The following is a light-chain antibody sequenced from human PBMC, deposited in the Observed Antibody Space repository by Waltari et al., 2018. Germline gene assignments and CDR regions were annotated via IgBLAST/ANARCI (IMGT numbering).Light chain of an antibody. CDR1: QSISSY. CDR3: QQSYSLPRT. J-gene: IGKJ2*01. V-gene: IGKV1-39*01. CDR2: AAS. Sequence: DIQMIQSPSSLSASVGDRVTITCRASQSISSYLNWYQQKPGKAPNLLIYAASSLQSGVPSRFSGSASGTDFTLTISSLQPEDFATYYCQQSYSLPRTFGQGTKLEIK.